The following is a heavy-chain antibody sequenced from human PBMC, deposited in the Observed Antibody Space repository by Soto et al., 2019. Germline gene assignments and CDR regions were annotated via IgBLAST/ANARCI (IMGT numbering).Heavy chain of an antibody. CDR1: GFTFSSYS. V-gene: IGHV3-48*01. D-gene: IGHD2-15*01. CDR2: ISSSSTI. Sequence: GGSLRLSCAASGFTFSSYSMNWVRQAPGKGLEWVSYISSSSTIYYADSVKGRFTISRDNAKNSLYLQMNSLRAEDTAVYYCARAHPIVVVVAAQGTTFDYWGQGTLVTVSS. J-gene: IGHJ4*02. CDR3: ARAHPIVVVVAAQGTTFDY.